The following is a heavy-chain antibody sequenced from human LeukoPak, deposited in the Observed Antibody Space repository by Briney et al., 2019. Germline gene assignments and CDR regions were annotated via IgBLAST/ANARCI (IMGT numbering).Heavy chain of an antibody. J-gene: IGHJ4*02. Sequence: GGSLRLSCAAPGFTFSSHAMSWVRQAPGKGLEWVSGLIENGATTYYADSVKGRFTTSRDNSRNTMYLQMNSLRAEDTAVYYCVKDYQVGSSPAFGDFWGQGTLVTVSS. D-gene: IGHD1-26*01. CDR3: VKDYQVGSSPAFGDF. V-gene: IGHV3-23*01. CDR2: LIENGATT. CDR1: GFTFSSHA.